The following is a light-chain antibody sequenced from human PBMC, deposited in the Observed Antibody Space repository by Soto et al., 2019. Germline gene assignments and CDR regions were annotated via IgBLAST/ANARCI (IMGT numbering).Light chain of an antibody. V-gene: IGLV2-14*01. J-gene: IGLJ3*02. CDR3: NSYTSSSTWV. CDR2: EVS. CDR1: SSDVGGYNY. Sequence: QSALTQPASVSGSPGQSITISCTGTSSDVGGYNYVSWYQQHPGKAPKLMIYEVSNRSSGVSNRFSGSKSGNTASLTISGLQAEDEADYYCNSYTSSSTWVFGGGTKLTVL.